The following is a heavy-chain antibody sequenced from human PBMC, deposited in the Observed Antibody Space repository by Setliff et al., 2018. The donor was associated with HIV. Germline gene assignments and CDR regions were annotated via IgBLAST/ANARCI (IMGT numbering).Heavy chain of an antibody. CDR2: VIPILDIT. CDR1: GDTFSNYG. V-gene: IGHV1-69*10. J-gene: IGHJ4*02. CDR3: ARSQGDYSGSGHDYNAISAFDK. Sequence: SVKVSCKASGDTFSNYGLNWVRQAPGQGPEWMGGVIPILDITNYAQNFWGRLTISADESTSTTYMELKNLRSEDTAVYYCARSQGDYSGSGHDYNAISAFDKWGQGTLVTVSS. D-gene: IGHD3-10*01.